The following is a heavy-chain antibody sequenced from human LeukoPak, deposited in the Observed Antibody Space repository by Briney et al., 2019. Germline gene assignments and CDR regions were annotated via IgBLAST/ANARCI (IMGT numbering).Heavy chain of an antibody. J-gene: IGHJ6*02. D-gene: IGHD3-3*01. CDR2: INPSGGST. V-gene: IGHV1-46*01. Sequence: ASVKVSCKASGYTFTSYYMHWVRQAPGQGLEWMGIINPSGGSTSYAQKFQGRVTMTRNTSISTAYMELSSLRSEDTAVYYCAREAYYDFWSGYFVSTKKYYYGMDVWGQGTTVTVSS. CDR1: GYTFTSYY. CDR3: AREAYYDFWSGYFVSTKKYYYGMDV.